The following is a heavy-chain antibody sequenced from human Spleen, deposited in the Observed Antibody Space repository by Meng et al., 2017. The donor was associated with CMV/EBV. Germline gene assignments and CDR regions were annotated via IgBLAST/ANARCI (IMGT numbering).Heavy chain of an antibody. J-gene: IGHJ6*02. Sequence: GGSLRLSCAASGFSFIDYYMYWIRQAPGKGLEWVSYISSSGSTMYYADSVKGRFTISRDNAKNSLYLQMNSLRAEDAAVYYCARGREYYDILTGYTPYYYYGMDVWGQGTTVTVSS. CDR1: GFSFIDYY. CDR3: ARGREYYDILTGYTPYYYYGMDV. CDR2: ISSSGSTM. D-gene: IGHD3-9*01. V-gene: IGHV3-11*04.